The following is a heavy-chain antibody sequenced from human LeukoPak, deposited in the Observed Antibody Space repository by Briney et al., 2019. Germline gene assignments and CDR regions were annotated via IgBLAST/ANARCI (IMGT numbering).Heavy chain of an antibody. CDR1: GFTFSSYA. CDR3: AKEGDYYDSSGYYGLDY. J-gene: IGHJ4*02. V-gene: IGHV3-23*01. D-gene: IGHD3-22*01. Sequence: GGSLRLSCAASGFTFSSYAMSWVRQAPGKGLEWVSAISGSGGSTYYADSVEGRFTISRDNSKNTLYLQMNSLRAEDTAVYYCAKEGDYYDSSGYYGLDYWGQGTLVTVSS. CDR2: ISGSGGST.